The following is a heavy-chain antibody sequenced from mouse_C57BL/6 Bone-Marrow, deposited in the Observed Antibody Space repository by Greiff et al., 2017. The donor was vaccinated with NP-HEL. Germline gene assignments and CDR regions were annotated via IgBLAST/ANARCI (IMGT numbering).Heavy chain of an antibody. CDR2: ISYDGSN. J-gene: IGHJ3*01. D-gene: IGHD1-1*01. V-gene: IGHV3-6*01. CDR1: GYSITSGYY. Sequence: ESGPGLVKPSQSLSLTCSVTGYSITSGYYWNWIRQFPGNKLEWMGYISYDGSNNYNPSLKNRISITRDTSKNQFFLKLNSVTTEDTATYYCAPSYYGSSGMAYWGQGTLVTVSA. CDR3: APSYYGSSGMAY.